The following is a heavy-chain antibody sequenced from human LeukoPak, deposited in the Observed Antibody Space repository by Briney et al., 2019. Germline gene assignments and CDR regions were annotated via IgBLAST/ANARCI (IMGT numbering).Heavy chain of an antibody. J-gene: IGHJ3*02. D-gene: IGHD6-13*01. V-gene: IGHV4-59*11. CDR1: GGSISSHY. CDR3: ARAKQQLVFDAFDI. CDR2: IYYNGNT. Sequence: SESLSLTCTVSGGSISSHYWNWIRQAPGKGLEWIGNIYYNGNTNYNSPLKSRVTISVDGSQNQFSLSLRSVTAADTAVYYCARAKQQLVFDAFDIWGQGTMATVSS.